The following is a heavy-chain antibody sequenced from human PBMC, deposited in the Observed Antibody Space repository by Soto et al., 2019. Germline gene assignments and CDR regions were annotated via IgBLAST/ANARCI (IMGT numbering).Heavy chain of an antibody. Sequence: PPETLCLTCTVSGGSISSGDYYGSWIRQPPGKGLEWIGSVYYSGSTYYNPSLKSRVTISVDTSKNQFSLKLSSVTAADTAVYYCARDSVLLWFGETKDYYGMDVWGQGPTVT. CDR1: GGSISSGDYY. CDR3: ARDSVLLWFGETKDYYGMDV. V-gene: IGHV4-30-4*01. J-gene: IGHJ6*02. D-gene: IGHD3-10*01. CDR2: VYYSGST.